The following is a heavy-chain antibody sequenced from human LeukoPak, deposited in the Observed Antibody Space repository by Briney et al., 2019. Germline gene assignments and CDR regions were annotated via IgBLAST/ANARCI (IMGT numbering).Heavy chain of an antibody. Sequence: PGGSLRLSCAASGFTFSSYAMSWVRQAPGKGLEWVSAISGSGGSTYYADSVKGRFTISRDNAKNSLYLQMNSLRVEDTALYYCAKDMSYYDSSSFDYWGQGTLVTVSS. V-gene: IGHV3-23*01. CDR3: AKDMSYYDSSSFDY. J-gene: IGHJ4*02. CDR2: ISGSGGST. D-gene: IGHD3-22*01. CDR1: GFTFSSYA.